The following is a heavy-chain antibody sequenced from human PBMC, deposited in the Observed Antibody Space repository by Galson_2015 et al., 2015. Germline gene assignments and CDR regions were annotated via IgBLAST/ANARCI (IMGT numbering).Heavy chain of an antibody. J-gene: IGHJ4*02. CDR2: VSSNGGST. CDR1: GFTFSSYA. CDR3: ARGGYQLLWYLVY. D-gene: IGHD2-2*01. V-gene: IGHV3-64*01. Sequence: SLRLSCAASGFTFSSYAMHWVRQAPGKGLEYVSAVSSNGGSTYYANSVKGRFTISRDNSKNTLYLQMGSLRAEDMAVYYCARGGYQLLWYLVYWGQGTLVTVSS.